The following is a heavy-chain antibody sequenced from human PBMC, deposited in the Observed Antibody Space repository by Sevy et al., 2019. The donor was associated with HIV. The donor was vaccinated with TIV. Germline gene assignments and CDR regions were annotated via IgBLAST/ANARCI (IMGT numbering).Heavy chain of an antibody. CDR2: ISSSSSYI. Sequence: GGSLRLSCAASGFTFSSCSMNWVRQAPGKGLEWVSSISSSSSYIYYADSVKGRFTISRDNAKNSLYLQMNSLRAEDTAVYYCARDGAYCSSTSCYAHYYYYGMDVWGQGTTVTVSS. CDR1: GFTFSSCS. D-gene: IGHD2-2*01. CDR3: ARDGAYCSSTSCYAHYYYYGMDV. J-gene: IGHJ6*02. V-gene: IGHV3-21*01.